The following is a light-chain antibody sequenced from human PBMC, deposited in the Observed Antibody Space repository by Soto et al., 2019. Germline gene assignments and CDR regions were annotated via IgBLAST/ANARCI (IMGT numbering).Light chain of an antibody. V-gene: IGLV2-14*01. Sequence: QSVLTQPASVSGSPGQSITISCTGTSSDVGGYNFLSWYQQHPGKAPKLMIYEVSNRPSGVSNRFSGSKSGNTASLTISGLQAEDESDYYCSSYTSSSNVLFGGGTKVTVL. J-gene: IGLJ2*01. CDR2: EVS. CDR3: SSYTSSSNVL. CDR1: SSDVGGYNF.